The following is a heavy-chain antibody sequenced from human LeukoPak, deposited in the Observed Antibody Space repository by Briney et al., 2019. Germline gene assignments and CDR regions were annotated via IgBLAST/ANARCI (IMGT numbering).Heavy chain of an antibody. CDR3: ARVYQSAEYYFDY. J-gene: IGHJ4*02. V-gene: IGHV4-59*01. D-gene: IGHD2-2*01. Sequence: SETLSLTCTVSGSSTDSYYWSWIRQPPGKGLEWIGYIYYTGSTEYHPSLKSRVTISLDTSKNQFSLKLTSVTAADTAVYYCARVYQSAEYYFDYWGQGNLVSVSS. CDR2: IYYTGST. CDR1: GSSTDSYY.